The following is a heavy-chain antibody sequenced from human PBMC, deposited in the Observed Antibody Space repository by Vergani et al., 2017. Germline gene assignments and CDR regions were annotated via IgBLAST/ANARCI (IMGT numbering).Heavy chain of an antibody. CDR3: AKDLGTSSRGGWFDP. D-gene: IGHD6-6*01. V-gene: IGHV3-9*02. J-gene: IGHJ5*02. CDR1: GFTSAGYA. Sequence: EVQLEESGGGLVLPGRSLRLSCVASGFTSAGYAMHWVRQAPGKGLEWVSGISWNSNSIGYADSVKGRFTISRDNAKNSLYLKMNSLRAEDTALYYCAKDLGTSSRGGWFDPWGQGTLVTVSS. CDR2: ISWNSNSI.